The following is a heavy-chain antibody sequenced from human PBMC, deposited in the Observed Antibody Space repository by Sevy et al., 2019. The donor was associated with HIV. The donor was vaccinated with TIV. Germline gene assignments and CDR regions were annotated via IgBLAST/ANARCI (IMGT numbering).Heavy chain of an antibody. V-gene: IGHV4-38-2*02. J-gene: IGHJ6*02. CDR3: ARASAGDRLDYYGMDV. CDR1: GFSISSGYY. CDR2: IYHSGRT. D-gene: IGHD2-21*02. Sequence: SETLSLTCTVSGFSISSGYYWGWIRQSPEKRLEWIGNIYHSGRTYYKPSLKSRVTISVDTSKNQFSLKLISVTAADTAVYYCARASAGDRLDYYGMDVWGQGTTVTVSS.